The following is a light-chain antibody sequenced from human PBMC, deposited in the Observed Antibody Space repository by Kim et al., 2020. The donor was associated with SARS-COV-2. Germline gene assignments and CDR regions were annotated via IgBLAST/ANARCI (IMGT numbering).Light chain of an antibody. V-gene: IGKV1-9*01. CDR1: QGISNY. Sequence: ASVGKVVPITCRASQGISNYLAWYQQKPGKAPNLLIYDASTLQSGVPSRFSGGGSGTEFTLTISGLRPEDSATYYCLQHNTYPSTFGQGTRLEIK. CDR3: LQHNTYPST. J-gene: IGKJ5*01. CDR2: DAS.